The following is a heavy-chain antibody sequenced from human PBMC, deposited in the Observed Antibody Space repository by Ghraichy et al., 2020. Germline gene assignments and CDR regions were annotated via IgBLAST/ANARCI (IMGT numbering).Heavy chain of an antibody. Sequence: SVKGRFTISRDNAKNSLYLQMTGLRAEDTAVYYCASAQGIAVAETCYWGQGTPVTVSS. CDR3: ASAQGIAVAETCY. D-gene: IGHD6-19*01. J-gene: IGHJ4*02. V-gene: IGHV3-21*01.